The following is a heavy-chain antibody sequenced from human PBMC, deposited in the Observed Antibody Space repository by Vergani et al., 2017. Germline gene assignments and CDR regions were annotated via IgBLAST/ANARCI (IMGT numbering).Heavy chain of an antibody. CDR1: GGSISSSSYY. CDR3: VVAPDYDFWSGGNSYFDY. CDR2: IYYSGST. Sequence: QLQLQESGPGLVKPSETLSLTCTVSGGSISSSSYYWGWIRQPPGKGLEWIGSIYYSGSTYYNPSLKSRVTISVDTSKNQFSLKLSSVTAADTAVSYCVVAPDYDFWSGGNSYFDYWGQGTLVTVSS. J-gene: IGHJ4*02. D-gene: IGHD3-3*01. V-gene: IGHV4-39*01.